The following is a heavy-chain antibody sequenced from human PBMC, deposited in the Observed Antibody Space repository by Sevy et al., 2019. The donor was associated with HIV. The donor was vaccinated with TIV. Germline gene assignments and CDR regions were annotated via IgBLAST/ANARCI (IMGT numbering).Heavy chain of an antibody. CDR2: VWPGDTDA. V-gene: IGHV5-51*01. Sequence: GESLKISCKASGYGFSNYWIGWVRQMPGKGLEWMGIVWPGDTDARYNPSFQGQVTISVDKSVNTAYLQWSSLKASDAAMYYCARHLRYSSGGHWFDPWGQRTLVTVSS. CDR1: GYGFSNYW. D-gene: IGHD6-19*01. J-gene: IGHJ5*02. CDR3: ARHLRYSSGGHWFDP.